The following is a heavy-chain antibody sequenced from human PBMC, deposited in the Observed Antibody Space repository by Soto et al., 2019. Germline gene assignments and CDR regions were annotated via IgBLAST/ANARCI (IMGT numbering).Heavy chain of an antibody. Sequence: TXSLTCSXSGGSISSGGYSCGWIRQPPGKGLECIGYIYHSGSTYYNPSLKSRVTISVGRSKNQFSLKLSSVTAADTAVYYCARLRKATMVRGVIDDWGQGTLVTVSS. J-gene: IGHJ4*02. CDR3: ARLRKATMVRGVIDD. CDR2: IYHSGST. D-gene: IGHD3-10*01. V-gene: IGHV4-30-2*01. CDR1: GGSISSGGYS.